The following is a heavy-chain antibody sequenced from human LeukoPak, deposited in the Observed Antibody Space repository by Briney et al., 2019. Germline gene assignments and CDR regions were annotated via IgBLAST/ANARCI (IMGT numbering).Heavy chain of an antibody. J-gene: IGHJ4*02. CDR2: IYTSGST. CDR3: ATTRWTSERGGLDY. V-gene: IGHV4-61*02. CDR1: GDSISSGSYY. Sequence: PSQTVSLTCTVSGDSISSGSYYWCWIRQPAGKGLEWIGRIYTSGSTKYNPSLKSRVTISLDTSKNQFSLKVSSVTAADTAMYYCATTRWTSERGGLDYWGQGTLVTVSS. D-gene: IGHD1-1*01.